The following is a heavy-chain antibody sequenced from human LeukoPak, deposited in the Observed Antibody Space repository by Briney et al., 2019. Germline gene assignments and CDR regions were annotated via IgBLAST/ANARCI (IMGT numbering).Heavy chain of an antibody. CDR3: ARNSSGFKLGDAFDI. CDR1: GFTFSSYA. V-gene: IGHV3-23*01. J-gene: IGHJ3*02. D-gene: IGHD3-22*01. CDR2: ISGSAYST. Sequence: GGSLRLSCAASGFTFSSYAMTWVRQAPGKGLEWISAISGSAYSTSYADSVKGRFTISRDNSKNTLYLQMNSLRAEDTAVYYCARNSSGFKLGDAFDIWGQGTMVTVSS.